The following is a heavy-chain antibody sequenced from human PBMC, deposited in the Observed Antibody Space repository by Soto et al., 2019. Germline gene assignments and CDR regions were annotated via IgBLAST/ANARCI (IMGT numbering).Heavy chain of an antibody. CDR2: INPNSGGT. D-gene: IGHD5-18*01. CDR3: ASLTKGSRGYSYGLNWFDP. CDR1: GYTLTGYY. Sequence: ASVKVSCKASGYTLTGYYMHWVRQAPGQGLEWMGWINPNSGGTNYAQKFQGRVTMTRDTSISTAYMELSRLRSDDTAVYYCASLTKGSRGYSYGLNWFDPWGQGTLVTVSS. J-gene: IGHJ5*02. V-gene: IGHV1-2*02.